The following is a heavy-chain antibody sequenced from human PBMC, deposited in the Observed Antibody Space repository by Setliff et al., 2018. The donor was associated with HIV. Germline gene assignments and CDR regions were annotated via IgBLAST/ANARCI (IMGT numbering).Heavy chain of an antibody. J-gene: IGHJ5*02. CDR3: ARGGGSYCGVTTCPPYWLDT. Sequence: GASVKVSCKASGYSFTGYYINWVRQAPGQGLEWMGWIKPSTGDTNYAQKFQGRVTMTRDTSINTVYMDLSGLTSDDTAVYYCARGGGSYCGVTTCPPYWLDTWGQGTLVTVSS. CDR1: GYSFTGYY. V-gene: IGHV1-2*02. D-gene: IGHD2-21*01. CDR2: IKPSTGDT.